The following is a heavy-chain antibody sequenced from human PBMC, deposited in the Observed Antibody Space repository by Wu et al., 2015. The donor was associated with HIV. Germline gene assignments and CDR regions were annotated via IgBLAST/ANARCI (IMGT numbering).Heavy chain of an antibody. Sequence: QVQLVQSGAEVKKPGSSVKVSCKASGGTFNNYAITWVRQAPGQGLEWMGWINPNSGGTNYAQKFQGRVTMTRDTSISTAYMELSRLRSDDTAVYYCARVEGRRDAFDIWGPRDNGHRLF. CDR3: ARVEGRRDAFDI. V-gene: IGHV1-2*02. CDR1: GGTFNNYA. CDR2: INPNSGGT. D-gene: IGHD1-1*01. J-gene: IGHJ3*02.